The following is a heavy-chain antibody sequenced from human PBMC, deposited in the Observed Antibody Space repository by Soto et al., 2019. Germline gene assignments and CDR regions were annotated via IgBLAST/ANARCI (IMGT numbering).Heavy chain of an antibody. D-gene: IGHD3-16*01. J-gene: IGHJ3*02. V-gene: IGHV3-48*01. CDR1: GFTFSVYD. Sequence: GSLRLSCAASGFTFSVYDMNWVRQAPGKGLEWVSHISSRATTIYYADSVKGRFTISRDNAKNSLFLQMNGLRAEDTAVYFCARNFGFWASDIWGQGTMVTVSS. CDR3: ARNFGFWASDI. CDR2: ISSRATTI.